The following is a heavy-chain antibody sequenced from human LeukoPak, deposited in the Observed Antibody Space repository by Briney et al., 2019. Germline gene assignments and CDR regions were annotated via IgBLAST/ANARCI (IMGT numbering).Heavy chain of an antibody. V-gene: IGHV1-8*01. CDR2: MNPNSGNT. J-gene: IGHJ4*02. CDR1: VYTFTSYD. CDR3: AREDYYCSGRGKDY. Sequence: ASVTVSCTSSVYTFTSYDINWVRQATGQGLEWMGWMNPNSGNTGYAQKFQGRVTMTRNNSIRTAYMELSSLRSEDTAVYYCAREDYYCSGRGKDYWGQGTLVTVSS. D-gene: IGHD3-10*01.